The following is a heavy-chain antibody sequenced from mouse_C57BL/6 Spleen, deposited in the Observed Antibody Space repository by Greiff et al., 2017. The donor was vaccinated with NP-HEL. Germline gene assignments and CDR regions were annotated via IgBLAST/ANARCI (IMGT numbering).Heavy chain of an antibody. CDR2: IYPRDGST. J-gene: IGHJ1*03. Sequence: QVQLKESGPELVKPGASVKLSCKASGYTFTSYDINWVKQRPGQGLEWIGWIYPRDGSTKYNEKFKGKATLTVDTSSSTAYMELHSLTSEDSAVYVCARCPRLSPDWYFDVWGTGTTVTVSS. CDR3: ARCPRLSPDWYFDV. CDR1: GYTFTSYD. V-gene: IGHV1-85*01.